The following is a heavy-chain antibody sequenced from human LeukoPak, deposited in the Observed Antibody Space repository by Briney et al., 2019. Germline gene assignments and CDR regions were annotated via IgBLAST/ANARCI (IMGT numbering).Heavy chain of an antibody. Sequence: RSSETLSLTCTVSGGSISSYYWSWIRQPPGKGLEWIGYIYYSGSTNYNPSHKNRVTISVDTPKNQFSLKLSSVTAADTAVYYCARGSRTMVRGVIRPPFDYWGQGTLVTVSS. CDR3: ARGSRTMVRGVIRPPFDY. CDR1: GGSISSYY. V-gene: IGHV4-59*01. CDR2: IYYSGST. J-gene: IGHJ4*02. D-gene: IGHD3-10*01.